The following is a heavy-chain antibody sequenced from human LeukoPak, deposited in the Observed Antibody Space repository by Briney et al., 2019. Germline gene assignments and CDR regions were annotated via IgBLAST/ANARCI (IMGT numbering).Heavy chain of an antibody. Sequence: GGSLRLSCAASGFTFSSYAMSWVRQAPGKGLEWVSAISGSGGSTYYADSVKGRFTISRDNSKNTLYLQMNSLRAEDTAVYYCAKDDVLGSYRYSGWDYWGQGTLVTVSS. V-gene: IGHV3-23*01. CDR1: GFTFSSYA. CDR3: AKDDVLGSYRYSGWDY. J-gene: IGHJ4*02. CDR2: ISGSGGST. D-gene: IGHD3-16*02.